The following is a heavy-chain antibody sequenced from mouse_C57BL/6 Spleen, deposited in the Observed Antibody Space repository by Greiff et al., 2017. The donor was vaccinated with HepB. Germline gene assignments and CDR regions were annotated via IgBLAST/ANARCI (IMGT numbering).Heavy chain of an antibody. J-gene: IGHJ4*01. D-gene: IGHD1-1*01. CDR2: IYPGDGDT. CDR3: ARSLYYYGSSWYYYAMDY. Sequence: VQLQQSGAELVKPGASVKISCKASGYAFSSYWMNWVKQRPGKGLEWIGQIYPGDGDTKYNGKFKGKATLTADKSSSTAYMQLSSLTSEDSAFYFCARSLYYYGSSWYYYAMDYWGQGTSVTVSS. V-gene: IGHV1-80*01. CDR1: GYAFSSYW.